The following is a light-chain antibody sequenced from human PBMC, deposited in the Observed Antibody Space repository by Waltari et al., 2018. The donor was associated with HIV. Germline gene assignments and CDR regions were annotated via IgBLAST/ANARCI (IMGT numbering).Light chain of an antibody. J-gene: IGLJ3*02. CDR1: SSNIGSNY. Sequence: QSVLTQPPSASGTPGQRVTISCSGSSSNIGSNYVYWYQQLPGTAPKLLIYGNNKRPAGVPDRFAGSKSGTSASLAISGLRSEDEADYYWAAWDDSLSGPGVFGGGTKLTVL. CDR2: GNN. CDR3: AAWDDSLSGPGV. V-gene: IGLV1-47*01.